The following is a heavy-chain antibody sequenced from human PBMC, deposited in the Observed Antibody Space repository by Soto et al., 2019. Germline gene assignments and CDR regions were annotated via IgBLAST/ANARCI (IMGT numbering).Heavy chain of an antibody. CDR3: AKDGPDSSGYYYEDYYYGMDV. Sequence: QVQLVESGGGVVQPGRSLRLSCAASGFTFSSYGMHWVRQAPGKGLEWVAVISYDGSNKYYADSVKGRFTISRDNSKNTLYLQMNSLRAEDTAVYYCAKDGPDSSGYYYEDYYYGMDVWGQGTTVTVSS. D-gene: IGHD3-22*01. CDR1: GFTFSSYG. CDR2: ISYDGSNK. V-gene: IGHV3-30*18. J-gene: IGHJ6*02.